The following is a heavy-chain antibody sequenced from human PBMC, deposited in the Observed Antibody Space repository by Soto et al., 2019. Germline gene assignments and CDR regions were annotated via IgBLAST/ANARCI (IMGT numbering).Heavy chain of an antibody. J-gene: IGHJ6*02. CDR1: AFSLSTSEVG. Sequence: QITLRESGPTLVKPTQTLTLTCTFSAFSLSTSEVGVAWIRQPPGKALEWLALIYWDDDKRYSPSLKSRLTLTKDTSKNQVVLTMTNMDPVDTATYYCAHKGGRGAGMDVWGQGTTVTVSS. D-gene: IGHD2-15*01. V-gene: IGHV2-5*02. CDR2: IYWDDDK. CDR3: AHKGGRGAGMDV.